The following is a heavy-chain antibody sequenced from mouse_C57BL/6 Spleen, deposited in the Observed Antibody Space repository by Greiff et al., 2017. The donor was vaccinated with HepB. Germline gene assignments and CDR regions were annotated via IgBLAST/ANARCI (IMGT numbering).Heavy chain of an antibody. V-gene: IGHV1-75*01. CDR1: GYTFTDYY. CDR3: AREALITTVVAPFKARPAMDY. Sequence: QVQLQQSGPELVKPGASVKISCKASGYTFTDYYINWVKQRPGQGLEWIGWIFPGSGSTYYNEKFKGKATLTVDKSSSTAYMLLSSLTSEDSAVYFCAREALITTVVAPFKARPAMDYWGQGTSVTVSS. CDR2: IFPGSGST. J-gene: IGHJ4*01. D-gene: IGHD1-1*01.